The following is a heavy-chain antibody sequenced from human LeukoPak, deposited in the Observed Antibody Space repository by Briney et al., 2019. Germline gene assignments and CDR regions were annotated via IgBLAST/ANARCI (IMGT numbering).Heavy chain of an antibody. D-gene: IGHD5-24*01. V-gene: IGHV4-4*07. CDR1: GGSISTYY. J-gene: IGHJ4*02. Sequence: SETLSLTCTVSGGSISTYYWSWIRQPAGKGLEWIGRIYTSGSTNYNPSLKSRVTMSVDTSKNQFSLKLSSVTAADTTVYYCARARGRDGYILLDYWGQGTLVTVSS. CDR3: ARARGRDGYILLDY. CDR2: IYTSGST.